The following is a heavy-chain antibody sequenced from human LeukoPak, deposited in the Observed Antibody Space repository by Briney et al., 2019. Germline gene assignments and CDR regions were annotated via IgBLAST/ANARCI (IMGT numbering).Heavy chain of an antibody. Sequence: GGSLGLSCAASGFTFSNYWMNWVRQGPGKGLVLVSHSNPGDGSTTGYADSVKGRFTVSRDNAKNTLYLQMSSLKDEDTAVYYCARDRKGSIAAAGTRDYWGQGTLVTVSS. CDR2: SNPGDGSTT. CDR3: ARDRKGSIAAAGTRDY. V-gene: IGHV3-74*01. CDR1: GFTFSNYW. J-gene: IGHJ4*02. D-gene: IGHD6-13*01.